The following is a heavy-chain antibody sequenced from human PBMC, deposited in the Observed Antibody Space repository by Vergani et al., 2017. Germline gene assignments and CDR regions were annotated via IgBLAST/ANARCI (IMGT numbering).Heavy chain of an antibody. V-gene: IGHV3-21*01. CDR3: ARDLTAVAGYFDY. J-gene: IGHJ4*02. D-gene: IGHD6-19*01. CDR2: ISSSSSYI. CDR1: GFTFRSYN. Sequence: EVQLVESGGGLVKPGGSLRLSCAASGFTFRSYNMNWVRQAPGKGLEWVSSISSSSSYIYYADSVKGRFTISRDNAKNSLYLQMNSLRAEDTAVYYCARDLTAVAGYFDYWGQGTLVTVSS.